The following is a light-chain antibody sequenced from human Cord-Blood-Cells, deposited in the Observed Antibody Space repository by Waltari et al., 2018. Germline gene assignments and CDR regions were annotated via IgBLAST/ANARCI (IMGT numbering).Light chain of an antibody. Sequence: QSALTQPASVSGSPGQSITVPCTGTSSDAGGYNYVSWYQQHPGKAPKLMIYDVSYRPSGVSNRFSGSKSGNTASLTISGLQAEDEADYYCSSYTSSSTLVFGGGTKLTVL. J-gene: IGLJ3*02. V-gene: IGLV2-14*01. CDR3: SSYTSSSTLV. CDR2: DVS. CDR1: SSDAGGYNY.